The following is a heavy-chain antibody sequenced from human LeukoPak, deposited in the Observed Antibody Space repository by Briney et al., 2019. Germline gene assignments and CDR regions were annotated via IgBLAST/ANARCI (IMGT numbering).Heavy chain of an antibody. V-gene: IGHV3-7*01. CDR1: GFTFSSYW. D-gene: IGHD6-13*01. J-gene: IGHJ4*02. Sequence: GGSLRLSCAASGFTFSSYWMSWVRQAPGKGLEWVANIKQDGSEKYYVDSVKGRFTISRDNAKNSLYLQMNSLRAEDTAVYYCARDDRRHSSSPIDYWGQGTLVTVSS. CDR2: IKQDGSEK. CDR3: ARDDRRHSSSPIDY.